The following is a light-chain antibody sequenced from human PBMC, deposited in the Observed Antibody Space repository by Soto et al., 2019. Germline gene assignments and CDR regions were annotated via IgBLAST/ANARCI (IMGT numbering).Light chain of an antibody. V-gene: IGKV1-39*01. CDR3: QQSYSTPA. CDR2: AAS. J-gene: IGKJ1*01. CDR1: QSIDSY. Sequence: DIPMTQSPSSLSASVGDRVTITCRASQSIDSYLNWYQQRPGKAPELLIYAASSLHSGVPSRFSGSGSGTDFTLSISSLHPEDSATYYCQQSYSTPAFGQGTKVEI.